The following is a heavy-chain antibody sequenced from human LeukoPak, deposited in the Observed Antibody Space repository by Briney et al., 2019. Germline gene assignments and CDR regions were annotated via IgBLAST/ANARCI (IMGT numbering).Heavy chain of an antibody. V-gene: IGHV3-9*01. D-gene: IGHD6-19*01. CDR1: GFTFDDYA. CDR2: ISWNSGSI. J-gene: IGHJ3*02. Sequence: GRSLRLSCAASGFTFDDYAMHWVRQAPGKGLEWVSGISWNSGSIGYADSVKGRFTISRDNSKNTLYLQMNSLRAEDTAVYYCARAGYSSGSSIWGQGTMVTVSS. CDR3: ARAGYSSGSSI.